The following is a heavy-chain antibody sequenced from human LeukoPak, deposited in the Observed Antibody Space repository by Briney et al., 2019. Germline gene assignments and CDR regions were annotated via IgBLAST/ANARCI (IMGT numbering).Heavy chain of an antibody. CDR3: ARERPYYDSSGYYYLGWFDP. CDR2: INHSRST. D-gene: IGHD3-22*01. V-gene: IGHV4-34*01. Sequence: SETLSLTCAVYGGSFSGYYWSWIRQPPGKGLEWIGEINHSRSTNYNPSLKSRVTISVDTSKNQFSLKLSSVTAADTAVYYCARERPYYDSSGYYYLGWFDPWGQGTLVTVSS. J-gene: IGHJ5*02. CDR1: GGSFSGYY.